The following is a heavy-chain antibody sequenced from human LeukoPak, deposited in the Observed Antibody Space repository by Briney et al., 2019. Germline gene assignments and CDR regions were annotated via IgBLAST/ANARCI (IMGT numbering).Heavy chain of an antibody. J-gene: IGHJ3*02. CDR1: GFTFSSYA. CDR3: AKDPEQQLGAFDI. V-gene: IGHV3-23*01. D-gene: IGHD6-13*01. CDR2: ISGSGGST. Sequence: GGSLRLSCAASGFTFSSYAMSWVRQAPGKGLEWVSAISGSGGSTYYADSVKGRFPISRDNSKNTLYLQMNSLRAEDTAVYYCAKDPEQQLGAFDIWGQGTMVTVSS.